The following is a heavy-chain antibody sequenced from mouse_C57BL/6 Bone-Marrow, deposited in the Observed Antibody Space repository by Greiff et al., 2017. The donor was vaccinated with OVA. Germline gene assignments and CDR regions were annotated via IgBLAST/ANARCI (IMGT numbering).Heavy chain of an antibody. CDR1: GYTFTDYY. V-gene: IGHV1-26*01. CDR2: INPNNGGT. Sequence: VHVKQSGPELVKPGASVKISCKASGYTFTDYYMNWVKQSHGKSLEWIGDINPNNGGTSYNQKFKGKATLTVDKSSSTAYMELRSLTSEDSAVYYCAKLGGVDYWGQGTTLTVSS. CDR3: AKLGGVDY. D-gene: IGHD4-1*01. J-gene: IGHJ2*01.